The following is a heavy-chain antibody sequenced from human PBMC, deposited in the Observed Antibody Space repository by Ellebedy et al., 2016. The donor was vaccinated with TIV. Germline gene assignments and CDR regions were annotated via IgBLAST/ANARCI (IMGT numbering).Heavy chain of an antibody. CDR3: ARKYIYGFD. Sequence: GESLKISCAASGFTVSSNYMSWVRQAPGKGLEWVSVIYSGGATSYADSVKVRFTISRDNSKNTLYLKMNSLRVEDTAVYYCARKYIYGFDWGQGTLVTVSS. CDR2: IYSGGAT. V-gene: IGHV3-66*01. D-gene: IGHD5-18*01. CDR1: GFTVSSNY. J-gene: IGHJ4*02.